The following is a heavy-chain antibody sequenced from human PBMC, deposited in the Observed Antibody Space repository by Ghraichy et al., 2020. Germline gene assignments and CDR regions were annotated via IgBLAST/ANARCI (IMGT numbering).Heavy chain of an antibody. Sequence: SLRLSCAASGFTFSSYGMHWVRQAPGKGLEWVAFIRYDGSNKYYADSVKGRFTISRDNSKNTLYLQMNSLRAEDTAVYYCARMTTVVRELYYFDYWGQGTLVTVSS. CDR1: GFTFSSYG. J-gene: IGHJ4*02. V-gene: IGHV3-30*02. D-gene: IGHD4-23*01. CDR2: IRYDGSNK. CDR3: ARMTTVVRELYYFDY.